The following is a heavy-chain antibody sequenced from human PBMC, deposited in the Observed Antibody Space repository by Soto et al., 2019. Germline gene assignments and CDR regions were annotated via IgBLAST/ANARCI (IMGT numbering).Heavy chain of an antibody. CDR2: IRYDGSNI. J-gene: IGHJ4*02. V-gene: IGHV3-33*01. Sequence: QVQLVESGGGVVQPGRSLRLSCAASGFTFSGLGMHWVRQAPGKGLEWVAVIRYDGSNIYYADAVKGRFTISRDNSNDTLYLQMNSLRADDTAVYYCAMDGVVHTTFFGCFDYWGQGTRVTVSS. D-gene: IGHD3-3*01. CDR1: GFTFSGLG. CDR3: AMDGVVHTTFFGCFDY.